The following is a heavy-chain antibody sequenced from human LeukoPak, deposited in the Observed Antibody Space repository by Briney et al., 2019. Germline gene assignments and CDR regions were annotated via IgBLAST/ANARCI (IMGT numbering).Heavy chain of an antibody. V-gene: IGHV3-23*01. CDR3: AKSGLNRFDF. J-gene: IGHJ4*02. Sequence: PGGTLRLSCGASGFTFSSYGMNWVRQAPGKGLEWVSNISGSGRGSTTYYADSVKGRFTISRDNSKNTLYLQMNSLRADDTAVYYCAKSGLNRFDFWGQGTLVTVSS. D-gene: IGHD2-15*01. CDR1: GFTFSSYG. CDR2: ISGSGRGSTT.